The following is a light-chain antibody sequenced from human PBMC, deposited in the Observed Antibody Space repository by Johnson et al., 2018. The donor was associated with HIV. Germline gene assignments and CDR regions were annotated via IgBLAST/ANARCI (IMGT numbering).Light chain of an antibody. V-gene: IGLV1-51*02. CDR2: ENN. CDR1: SSNIGNNY. J-gene: IGLJ1*01. Sequence: QSMLTQPPSVSAAPGQKVTISCSGSSSNIGNNYVSWYQQLPGTAPKLLIYENNKRPSGIPDRFSGSKSGTSATLGITGLQTGDEADYYCGTWDTSLSCYVFGTGTEVTVL. CDR3: GTWDTSLSCYV.